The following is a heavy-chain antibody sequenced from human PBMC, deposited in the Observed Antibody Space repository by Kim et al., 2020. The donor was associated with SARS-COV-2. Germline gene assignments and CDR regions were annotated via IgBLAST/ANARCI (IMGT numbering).Heavy chain of an antibody. CDR3: ARYNILTYYFDY. D-gene: IGHD1-20*01. J-gene: IGHJ4*02. Sequence: NYNPSLKSRVTISVDTSKNQFSLKLSSVTAAETAVYYCARYNILTYYFDYWGQGTLVTVSS. V-gene: IGHV4-4*09.